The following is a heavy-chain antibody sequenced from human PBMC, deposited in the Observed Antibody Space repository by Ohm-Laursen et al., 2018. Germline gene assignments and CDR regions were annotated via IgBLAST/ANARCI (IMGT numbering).Heavy chain of an antibody. CDR1: GFTFRSYE. CDR3: ARDQETTMLDY. J-gene: IGHJ4*02. V-gene: IGHV3-48*03. Sequence: SLRLSCAAFGFTFRSYEMNWVRQAPGKGLEWISYISSSGSTIYYADSVKGRFTISRDNAKNSLHLQMDSLRAEDTAVYYCARDQETTMLDYWGQGTLVTVSS. D-gene: IGHD3-10*02. CDR2: ISSSGSTI.